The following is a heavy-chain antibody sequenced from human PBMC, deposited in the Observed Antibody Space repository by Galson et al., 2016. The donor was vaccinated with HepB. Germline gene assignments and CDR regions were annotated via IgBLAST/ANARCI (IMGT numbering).Heavy chain of an antibody. CDR2: VYHSGTT. CDR1: GGSISSGEHY. J-gene: IGHJ4*02. CDR3: ATGEAPPGLFDS. V-gene: IGHV4-61*08. D-gene: IGHD7-27*01. Sequence: CTVSGGSISSGEHYWSWIRQPPGKGLEWIGNVYHSGTTSYNPSLESRLTMSRDTSNNQFSLKLTSVTPADTAVYYCATGEAPPGLFDSWGQGTLVTVSS.